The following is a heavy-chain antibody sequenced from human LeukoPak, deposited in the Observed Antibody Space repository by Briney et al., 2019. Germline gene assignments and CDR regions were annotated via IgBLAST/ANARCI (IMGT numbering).Heavy chain of an antibody. J-gene: IGHJ4*02. CDR3: ARHWETSSWYVDY. CDR1: GGSISSSSYY. Sequence: PSETLSLTCTVSGGSISSSSYYWGWIRQPPGKGLEWIGSIYYSGSSNYNPSLKSRVTISVDTSKNQFSLKLSSVTAADTAVYYCARHWETSSWYVDYWGQGTLVTVSS. V-gene: IGHV4-39*01. D-gene: IGHD6-13*01. CDR2: IYYSGSS.